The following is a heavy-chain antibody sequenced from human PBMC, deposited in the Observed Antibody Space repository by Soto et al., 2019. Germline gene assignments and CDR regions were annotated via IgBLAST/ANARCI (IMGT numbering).Heavy chain of an antibody. V-gene: IGHV1-3*01. CDR2: IKGGSGKT. D-gene: IGHD2-2*02. Sequence: QVQLLQSGTEVKKPGASMKIACEPSGFPFTSYTYHCVRQAPGQRPEWVAWIKGGSGKTELSQKLQDRATLTRDTSANTIFLELRTLTSDDAATYYCERDRYMANWYFDLWGRGTLVIVS. J-gene: IGHJ2*01. CDR3: ERDRYMANWYFDL. CDR1: GFPFTSYT.